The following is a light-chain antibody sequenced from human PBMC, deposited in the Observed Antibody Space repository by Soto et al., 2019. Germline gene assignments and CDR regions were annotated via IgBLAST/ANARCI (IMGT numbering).Light chain of an antibody. CDR2: GAS. Sequence: EIVWTQSPGTLSLSPGERATLSCRASQSVSSSYLAWYQQKPGQAPRLLIYGASSRATGIPDRFSGSGSGTDFTLTISGLEPEDFAVYECQQYGSSTETFGQGTKVDIK. CDR1: QSVSSSY. CDR3: QQYGSSTET. V-gene: IGKV3-20*01. J-gene: IGKJ1*01.